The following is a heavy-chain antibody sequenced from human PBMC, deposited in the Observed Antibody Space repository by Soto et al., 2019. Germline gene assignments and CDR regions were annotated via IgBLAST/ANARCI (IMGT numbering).Heavy chain of an antibody. CDR3: GKGQWHSYGLTCLDY. CDR1: GFTFSSYA. Sequence: EVQLLESGGGLVQPGGSLRLSCAASGFTFSSYAMSWVRQAPGKGLEWVAAISGSGGSTYYADSVKGRFTISRDNSKNTLHLQMIRVNAEDTAVYYCGKGQWHSYGLTCLDYWGQGTMVTVSS. D-gene: IGHD5-18*01. J-gene: IGHJ4*02. V-gene: IGHV3-23*01. CDR2: ISGSGGST.